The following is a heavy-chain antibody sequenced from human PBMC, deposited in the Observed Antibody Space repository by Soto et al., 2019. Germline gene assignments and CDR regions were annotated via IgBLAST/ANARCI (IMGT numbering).Heavy chain of an antibody. CDR2: IWYDGSNK. V-gene: IGHV3-30*02. D-gene: IGHD3-3*01. CDR3: AKEALNPTYYDFWSGYPSSYFDY. CDR1: GFTFSSYG. Sequence: PGGSLRLSCAASGFTFSSYGMHWVRQAPGKGLEWVAVIWYDGSNKYYADSVKGRFTISRDNSKNTLYLQMNSLRAEDTAVYYCAKEALNPTYYDFWSGYPSSYFDYWGQGTLVTAPQ. J-gene: IGHJ4*02.